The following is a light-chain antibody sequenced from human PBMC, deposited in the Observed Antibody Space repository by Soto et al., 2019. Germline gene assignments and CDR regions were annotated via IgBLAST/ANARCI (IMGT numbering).Light chain of an antibody. V-gene: IGKV1-27*01. CDR1: QDIGNY. J-gene: IGKJ1*01. CDR3: KKNVGAPRT. CDR2: TAS. Sequence: DIQMTQSPSSLSASVGDRVTITCRASQDIGNYLSWYQQKSGGVPRLLIYTASTLQSGVPSRFSGSRSGTDFTLPISTLQPEDVPTYFCKKNVGAPRTFGQGTKVEIK.